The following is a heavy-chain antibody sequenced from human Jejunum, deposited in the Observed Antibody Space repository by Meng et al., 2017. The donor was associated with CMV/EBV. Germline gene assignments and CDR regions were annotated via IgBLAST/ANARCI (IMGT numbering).Heavy chain of an antibody. CDR3: ARGRLRGTSGYEVYDV. V-gene: IGHV3-48*03. CDR1: TLRNHD. CDR2: INRGDSVI. Sequence: TLRNHDMNWVRQAPGKGLEWLSHINRGDSVILYADSVQGRFTISRDIAKNSLYLQMSGLRAEDTAVYYCARGRLRGTSGYEVYDVWGQGTKVTVSS. D-gene: IGHD2-2*01. J-gene: IGHJ3*01.